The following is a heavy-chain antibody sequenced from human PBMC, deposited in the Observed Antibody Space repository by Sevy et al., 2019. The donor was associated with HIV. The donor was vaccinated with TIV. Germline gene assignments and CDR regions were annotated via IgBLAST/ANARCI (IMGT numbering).Heavy chain of an antibody. D-gene: IGHD2-15*01. CDR1: GGSISNTTYH. V-gene: IGHV4-39*01. CDR2: IYYIGST. Sequence: SETLSLTCTVSGGSISNTTYHWGWIRQPPGKGLEWIGSIYYIGSTFYNPSLKSRVTMSVDTSKNQFSLNLSSVTAADTAVYYCARHVVFFDPWGQGTLVTVSS. CDR3: ARHVVFFDP. J-gene: IGHJ5*02.